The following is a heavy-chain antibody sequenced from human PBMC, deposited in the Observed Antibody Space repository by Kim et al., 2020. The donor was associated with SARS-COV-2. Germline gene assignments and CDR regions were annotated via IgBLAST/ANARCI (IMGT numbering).Heavy chain of an antibody. V-gene: IGHV3-33*05. J-gene: IGHJ4*02. D-gene: IGHD2-2*01. CDR3: ARESIVVVPAAYDY. CDR1: GFTFSSYG. CDR2: ISYDGSNK. Sequence: LSLTCAASGFTFSSYGMHWVRQAPGKGLEWVAVISYDGSNKYYADSVKGRFTISRDNSKNTLYLQLNSLRAEDTAVYYCARESIVVVPAAYDYWGQG.